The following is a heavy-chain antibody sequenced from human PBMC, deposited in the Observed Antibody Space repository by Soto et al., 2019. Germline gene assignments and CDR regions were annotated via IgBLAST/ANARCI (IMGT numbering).Heavy chain of an antibody. V-gene: IGHV4-59*12. J-gene: IGHJ4*02. Sequence: SETLSLTCPVHGGSISSYYWSWILQPPGKGLEWIGYIYYTGSTNYNPSLKSRVTISVDTSKNQFSLKLTSVTAADTAVYYCARFVPCRAGSCAFDYWGLGTLVTVS. CDR1: GGSISSYY. CDR3: ARFVPCRAGSCAFDY. D-gene: IGHD2-15*01. CDR2: IYYTGST.